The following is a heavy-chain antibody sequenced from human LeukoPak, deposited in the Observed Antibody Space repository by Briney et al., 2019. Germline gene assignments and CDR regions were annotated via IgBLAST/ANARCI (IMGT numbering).Heavy chain of an antibody. Sequence: PSETLSLTCTVSGGSISSYYWSWIRQPAGKGLEWIGRIYTSGSTNYNPSLKSRVTMSVDTSKNQFSLKLSSVTAADTAVYYCARGGVVITPSYWYFDLWGRGTLVTVSS. CDR2: IYTSGST. CDR1: GGSISSYY. V-gene: IGHV4-4*07. J-gene: IGHJ2*01. D-gene: IGHD3-3*01. CDR3: ARGGVVITPSYWYFDL.